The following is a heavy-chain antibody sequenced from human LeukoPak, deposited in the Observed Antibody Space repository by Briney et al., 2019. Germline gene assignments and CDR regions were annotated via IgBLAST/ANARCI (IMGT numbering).Heavy chain of an antibody. CDR1: GFTFSSYE. CDR2: IRSSGTPI. J-gene: IGHJ3*01. Sequence: GGSLRLSCVASGFTFSSYEMNWVRQAPGKGLEWVSCIRSSGTPIYYADSVKGPFIISRDNAKNSLYLQMNNLRAEDPAVYYCARDGFNFADAFDAWGQGTLVTVSS. CDR3: ARDGFNFADAFDA. D-gene: IGHD5-24*01. V-gene: IGHV3-48*03.